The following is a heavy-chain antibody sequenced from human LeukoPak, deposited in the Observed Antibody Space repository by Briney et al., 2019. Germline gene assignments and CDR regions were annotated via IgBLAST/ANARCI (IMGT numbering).Heavy chain of an antibody. D-gene: IGHD6-13*01. J-gene: IGHJ6*03. Sequence: ASVKVSCKASGYTFTSYDINWVRQATGQGLEWMGWMNPNSGNTGYAQKFQGRVTITRNTSISTAYMELSSLRSEDTAVYYCARGRYSSSWGYYYYYMDVWGKGTTVTVSS. CDR3: ARGRYSSSWGYYYYYMDV. V-gene: IGHV1-8*03. CDR2: MNPNSGNT. CDR1: GYTFTSYD.